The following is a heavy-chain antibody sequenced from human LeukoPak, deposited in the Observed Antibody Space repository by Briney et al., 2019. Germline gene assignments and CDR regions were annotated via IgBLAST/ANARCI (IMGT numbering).Heavy chain of an antibody. D-gene: IGHD6-13*01. V-gene: IGHV4-4*07. CDR1: GGSISSYY. CDR3: ARGLWIAAAHYFDY. CDR2: IYTSGST. Sequence: PSETLSLTCTVSGGSISSYYWSWIRQPAGKGLEWIGRIYTSGSTNYNPSLKSRVTMSVDTSKNQFSLKLSSVTAADTAVYYCARGLWIAAAHYFDYWGQGTLVTVSS. J-gene: IGHJ4*02.